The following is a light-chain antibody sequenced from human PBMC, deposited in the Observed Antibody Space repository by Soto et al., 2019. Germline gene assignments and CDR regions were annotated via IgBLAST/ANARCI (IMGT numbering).Light chain of an antibody. CDR2: GAS. CDR1: QSVDIN. J-gene: IGKJ1*01. Sequence: EIMLTQSPGTVSFALGGRFRRSCRASQSVDINLAWYQQKPGQAPRLLIYGASSRATGIPDRFSGSGSGTDFTLTISRLEPEDFAVYYCQQYGSSPSTFGQGTKVDI. V-gene: IGKV3-20*01. CDR3: QQYGSSPST.